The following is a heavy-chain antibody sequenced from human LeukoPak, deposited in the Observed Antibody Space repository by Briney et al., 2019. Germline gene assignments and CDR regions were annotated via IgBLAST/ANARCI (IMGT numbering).Heavy chain of an antibody. CDR3: ACRGEVGATSSFSPYFDY. V-gene: IGHV1-18*01. J-gene: IGHJ4*02. Sequence: ASVKVSCKASGYTFTSYGISWVRQAPGQGLEWMGLISTYNGNTNYAQKLQGRVTMTTDTSTSTAYMELRSLRSDDTAVYYCACRGEVGATSSFSPYFDYWGQGTLVTVSS. CDR2: ISTYNGNT. D-gene: IGHD1-26*01. CDR1: GYTFTSYG.